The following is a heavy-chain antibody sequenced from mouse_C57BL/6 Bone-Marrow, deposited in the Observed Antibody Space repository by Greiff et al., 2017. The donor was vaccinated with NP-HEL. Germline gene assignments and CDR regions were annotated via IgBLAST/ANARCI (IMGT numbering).Heavy chain of an antibody. V-gene: IGHV8-8*01. CDR3: ARIRYYYGSSYYFDY. CDR2: SWWEDDK. CDR1: GFSLSTFGMG. Sequence: QVTLKESGPGILQPSQTLSLTCSFSGFSLSTFGMGVGGIRQPTGKGLEWLAHSWWEDDKYYNPALKSRITISKDTSKNQGFLKIANVDTADTATYYCARIRYYYGSSYYFDYWGQGTTLTVSS. J-gene: IGHJ2*01. D-gene: IGHD1-1*01.